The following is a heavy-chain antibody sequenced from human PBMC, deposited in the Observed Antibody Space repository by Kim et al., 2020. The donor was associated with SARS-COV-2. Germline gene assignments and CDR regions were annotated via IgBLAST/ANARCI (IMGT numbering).Heavy chain of an antibody. J-gene: IGHJ4*02. CDR2: ISYDGSNK. D-gene: IGHD2-15*01. Sequence: GGSLRLSCAASGFTFSSYAMHWVRQTPGKGLEWVALISYDGSNKYYADSVKGRFTISRDNSKNTLYLQMNSLRAEDTAVYYCARAACSGGSCYGDWGQG. V-gene: IGHV3-30*04. CDR1: GFTFSSYA. CDR3: ARAACSGGSCYGD.